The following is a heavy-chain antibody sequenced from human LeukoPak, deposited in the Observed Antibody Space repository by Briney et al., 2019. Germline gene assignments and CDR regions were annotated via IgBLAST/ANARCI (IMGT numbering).Heavy chain of an antibody. CDR3: ARDPLYSNNWQFDY. D-gene: IGHD6-13*01. Sequence: GGSLRLSCAASGFTFSSYSMNWVRQAPGKGLEWVAVISSDGHNEYYADSVKGRFTISRDNSKSTLYLQMNSLRTEDTAVYYCARDPLYSNNWQFDYWGQGTLVTVSS. V-gene: IGHV3-30*03. J-gene: IGHJ4*02. CDR2: ISSDGHNE. CDR1: GFTFSSYS.